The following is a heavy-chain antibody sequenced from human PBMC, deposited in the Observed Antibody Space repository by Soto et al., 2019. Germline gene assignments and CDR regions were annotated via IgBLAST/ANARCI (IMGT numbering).Heavy chain of an antibody. CDR2: ISSSSSYI. D-gene: IGHD3-3*01. V-gene: IGHV3-21*01. J-gene: IGHJ6*02. Sequence: PGGSLRLSCAASGFTFSSYSMNWVRQAPGKGLEWVSSISSSSSYIYYADSVKGRFTISRDNAKNSLYPQMNSLRAEDTAVYYCARASYDFWSGPSYYYGMDVWGQGTTVTVSS. CDR1: GFTFSSYS. CDR3: ARASYDFWSGPSYYYGMDV.